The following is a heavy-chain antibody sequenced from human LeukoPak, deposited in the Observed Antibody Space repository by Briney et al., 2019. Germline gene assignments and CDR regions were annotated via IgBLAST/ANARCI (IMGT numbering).Heavy chain of an antibody. Sequence: ASVKVSCKASGYTFTSYGISWVRQAPGQGLAWMGWISAYNGNTNYAQKLQGRVTMTTDTSTSTAYMELKSLRSDDTAVYYCARADGDYEKNWFDPWGQGTLVTVSS. CDR2: ISAYNGNT. V-gene: IGHV1-18*01. D-gene: IGHD4-17*01. J-gene: IGHJ5*02. CDR3: ARADGDYEKNWFDP. CDR1: GYTFTSYG.